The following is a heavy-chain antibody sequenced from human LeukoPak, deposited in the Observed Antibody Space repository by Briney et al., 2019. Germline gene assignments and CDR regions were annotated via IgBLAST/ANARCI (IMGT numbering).Heavy chain of an antibody. Sequence: SETLSLTCAVYGGSFSGYYWSWIRQPPGKGLEWIGEINHSGSTNYNPSLKSRVTISVDTSKNQFSLKLSSVTAADTAVYYCAGGANGYSSSWYLGSPKYYYYGMDVWGQGTTVTVSS. D-gene: IGHD6-13*01. CDR3: AGGANGYSSSWYLGSPKYYYYGMDV. V-gene: IGHV4-34*01. CDR2: INHSGST. CDR1: GGSFSGYY. J-gene: IGHJ6*02.